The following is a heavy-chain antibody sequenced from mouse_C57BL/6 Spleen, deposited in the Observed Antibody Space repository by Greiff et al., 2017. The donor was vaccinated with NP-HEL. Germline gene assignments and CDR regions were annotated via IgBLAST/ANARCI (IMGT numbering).Heavy chain of an antibody. V-gene: IGHV2-2*01. CDR2: IWSGGST. CDR1: GFSLTSYG. Sequence: QVHVKQSGPGLVQPSQSLSITCTASGFSLTSYGVHWVRQSPGKGLEWLGVIWSGGSTDYNPAFISRLSISKDNSTSQVFFKMNRMQADDTVIYYGARNAGGNYNYYAMDYWGQGTSVTVSS. CDR3: ARNAGGNYNYYAMDY. D-gene: IGHD2-1*01. J-gene: IGHJ4*01.